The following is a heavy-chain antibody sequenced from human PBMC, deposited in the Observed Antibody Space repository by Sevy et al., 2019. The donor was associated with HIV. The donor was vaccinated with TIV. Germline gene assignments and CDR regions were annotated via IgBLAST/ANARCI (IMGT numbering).Heavy chain of an antibody. Sequence: GGSLRLSCEVSGFTFSSYEMNWVRQAPGKGLEWVSYISSSGDTTYYADSVKGRFTISRDNAKNSLYLQMNRLRAEDTAVYYGARVDAYYDKGIDPWGQGTLVTVSS. V-gene: IGHV3-48*03. CDR1: GFTFSSYE. CDR2: ISSSGDTT. CDR3: ARVDAYYDKGIDP. D-gene: IGHD3-16*01. J-gene: IGHJ5*02.